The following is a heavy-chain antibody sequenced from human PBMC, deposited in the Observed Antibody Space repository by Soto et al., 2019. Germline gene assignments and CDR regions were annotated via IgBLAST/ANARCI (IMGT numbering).Heavy chain of an antibody. CDR2: ISTYRGNT. V-gene: IGHV1-18*04. CDR1: GYTFTTYG. J-gene: IGHJ4*02. CDR3: ARDHGRDGYNDGFDVYY. D-gene: IGHD3-9*01. Sequence: GASVKVSCKASGYTFTTYGITWVRQDPGQGLERMGWISTYRGNTNYAQKFQGRVTMTTDTSTNTGHMELRSLRSDDTAVYYCARDHGRDGYNDGFDVYYRGQGTLVTVSS.